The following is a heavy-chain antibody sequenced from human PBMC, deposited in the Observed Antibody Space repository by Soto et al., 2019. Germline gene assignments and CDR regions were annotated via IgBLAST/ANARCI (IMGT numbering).Heavy chain of an antibody. D-gene: IGHD3-3*01. Sequence: ASVKVSCKSSRYTFTSYDINWVRQATGQGLEWMGWMNPNSGNTGYAQKFQGRVTMTRNTSISTAYMELSSLRSEDTAVYYCARVEQFTFFGVVMLVDVFDIWGKGTMVTVSS. V-gene: IGHV1-8*01. CDR3: ARVEQFTFFGVVMLVDVFDI. CDR1: RYTFTSYD. CDR2: MNPNSGNT. J-gene: IGHJ3*02.